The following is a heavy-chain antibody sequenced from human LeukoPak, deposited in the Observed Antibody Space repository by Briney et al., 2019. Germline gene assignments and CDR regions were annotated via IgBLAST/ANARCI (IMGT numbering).Heavy chain of an antibody. CDR3: ARVTRSSSWFNDAFDI. J-gene: IGHJ3*02. D-gene: IGHD6-13*01. CDR2: IYYSGST. CDR1: GGSISSYY. V-gene: IGHV4-59*01. Sequence: SETLSVTCTVSGGSISSYYWSWIRQPPGKGVEWIGYIYYSGSTNYNPSLKSRVTISVDTSKNQFSLKLSSVTAADTAVYYCARVTRSSSWFNDAFDIWGQGTMVTVSS.